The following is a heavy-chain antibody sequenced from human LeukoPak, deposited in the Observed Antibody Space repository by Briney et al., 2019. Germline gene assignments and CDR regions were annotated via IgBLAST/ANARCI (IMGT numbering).Heavy chain of an antibody. CDR1: GGSFSGYY. CDR2: INHSGST. D-gene: IGHD4-23*01. V-gene: IGHV4-34*01. CDR3: ARDDYGGTNFDY. Sequence: SETLSLTCAVYGGSFSGYYWSWIRQPPGKGLEWIGEINHSGSTNYNPSLKSRVTISVDTSKNQFSLKLSSVTAADTAVYYCARDDYGGTNFDYWGQGTLVTVSS. J-gene: IGHJ4*02.